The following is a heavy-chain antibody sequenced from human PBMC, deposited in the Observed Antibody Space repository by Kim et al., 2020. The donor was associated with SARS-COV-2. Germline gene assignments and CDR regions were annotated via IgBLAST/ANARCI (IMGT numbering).Heavy chain of an antibody. V-gene: IGHV3-23*01. Sequence: GGSLRLSCAASGFTFSSYAMSWVRQAPGKGLEWVSAISGSGGSTYYADSVKGLFTISRDNSKNTLYLQMNSLRAEDTAVYYCGQDRLLWFGELSYWGQGTLVTVSS. CDR1: GFTFSSYA. D-gene: IGHD3-10*01. J-gene: IGHJ4*02. CDR3: GQDRLLWFGELSY. CDR2: ISGSGGST.